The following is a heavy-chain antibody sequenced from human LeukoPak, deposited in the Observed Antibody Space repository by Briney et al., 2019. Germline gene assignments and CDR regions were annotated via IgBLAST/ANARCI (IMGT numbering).Heavy chain of an antibody. J-gene: IGHJ5*02. D-gene: IGHD3-16*01. Sequence: GASVKVSCKASGYTFTGYYMHWVRQAPGQGLEWMGRTNPNSGGTNYAQKFQGRVTMTRDTSISTAYMELSRLRSDDTAVYYCARDRQLNLGGPNWFDPWGQGTLVTVSS. CDR3: ARDRQLNLGGPNWFDP. CDR2: TNPNSGGT. CDR1: GYTFTGYY. V-gene: IGHV1-2*06.